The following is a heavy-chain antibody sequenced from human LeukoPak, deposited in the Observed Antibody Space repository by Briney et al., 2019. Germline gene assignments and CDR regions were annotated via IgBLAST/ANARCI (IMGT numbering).Heavy chain of an antibody. Sequence: GGSLRLSCVASGFTFSNFAMHWVRQAPGKGLEWVAVISYDESNKNYADSVKGRFTISRDNSKNTLYLQMNSLRAEDTAVYYCAKRLKYCSSTSCSNWFDPWGQGTLVTVSS. J-gene: IGHJ5*02. V-gene: IGHV3-30*18. CDR1: GFTFSNFA. CDR2: ISYDESNK. D-gene: IGHD2-2*01. CDR3: AKRLKYCSSTSCSNWFDP.